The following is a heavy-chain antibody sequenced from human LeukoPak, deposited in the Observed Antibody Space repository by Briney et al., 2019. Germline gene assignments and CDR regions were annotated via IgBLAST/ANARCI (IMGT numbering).Heavy chain of an antibody. Sequence: GESLKISCKGSGYSFTSYWIGWVRQMPGKGLEWMGIIYPGDSDTRYSPSFQGQVTISADKSISTAYLQWSSLKASDTAMYYCARHGVVAAAACWFDPWGQGTLVTVSS. CDR2: IYPGDSDT. J-gene: IGHJ5*02. V-gene: IGHV5-51*01. D-gene: IGHD6-13*01. CDR1: GYSFTSYW. CDR3: ARHGVVAAAACWFDP.